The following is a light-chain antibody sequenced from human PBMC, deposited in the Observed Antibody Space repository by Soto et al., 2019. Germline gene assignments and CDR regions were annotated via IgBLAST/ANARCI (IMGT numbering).Light chain of an antibody. CDR1: SSNVGSNF. CDR2: RTD. V-gene: IGLV1-47*01. J-gene: IGLJ3*02. Sequence: QSVLTQPPSVSVTPGQRVTISCSGSSSNVGSNFVYWYQQFPGTAPKLLIYRTDQRPSGVPDRFSASKPGTSASLAISGLRSDDEADYYCAAWDNSLRWVFGGGTKVTVL. CDR3: AAWDNSLRWV.